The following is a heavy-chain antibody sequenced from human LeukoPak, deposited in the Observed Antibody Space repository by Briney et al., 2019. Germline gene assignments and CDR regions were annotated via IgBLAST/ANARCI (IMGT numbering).Heavy chain of an antibody. D-gene: IGHD2-2*01. CDR2: INHSGST. Sequence: PSETLSLTCAVYGGSFSGYYWSWIRQPPGKGLEWIGEINHSGSTNYNPSLKSRVTISVDTSKNRFSLKLSSVTAADTAVYYCARGVVVVPAAMGPHFDYWGQGTLVTVSS. J-gene: IGHJ4*02. V-gene: IGHV4-34*01. CDR3: ARGVVVVPAAMGPHFDY. CDR1: GGSFSGYY.